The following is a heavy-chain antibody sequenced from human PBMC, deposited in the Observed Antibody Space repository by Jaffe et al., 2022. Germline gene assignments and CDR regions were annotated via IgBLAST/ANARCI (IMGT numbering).Heavy chain of an antibody. CDR2: ISGSGGST. D-gene: IGHD3-16*02. Sequence: EVQLLESGGGLVQPGGSLRLSCAASGFTFSSYAMSWVRQAPGKGLEWVSAISGSGGSTYYADSVKGRFTISRDNSKNTLYLQMNSLRAEDTAVYYCAKDYRTYDYIWGSYPPDAFDIWGQGTMVTVSS. V-gene: IGHV3-23*01. CDR1: GFTFSSYA. J-gene: IGHJ3*02. CDR3: AKDYRTYDYIWGSYPPDAFDI.